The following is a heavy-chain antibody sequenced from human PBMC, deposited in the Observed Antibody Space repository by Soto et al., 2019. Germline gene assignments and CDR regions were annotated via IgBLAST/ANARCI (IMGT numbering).Heavy chain of an antibody. V-gene: IGHV3-33*01. CDR3: ARAQRYFDWLLDAFDI. Sequence: GGSLRLSCAASGFTFSSYGMHWVRQAPGKGLEWVAVIWYDGSNKYYADSVKGRFTISRDNSKNTLYLQMNSLRAEDTAVYYCARAQRYFDWLLDAFDIWGQGTMVTVSS. D-gene: IGHD3-9*01. CDR2: IWYDGSNK. CDR1: GFTFSSYG. J-gene: IGHJ3*02.